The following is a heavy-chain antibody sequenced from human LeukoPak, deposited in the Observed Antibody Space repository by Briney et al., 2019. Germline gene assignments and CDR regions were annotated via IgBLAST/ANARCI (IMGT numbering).Heavy chain of an antibody. CDR3: ARLRDSSSLHFDY. J-gene: IGHJ4*02. CDR1: GYTFTRYG. D-gene: IGHD6-6*01. CDR2: ISASNGNT. Sequence: ASVKVSCKASGYTFTRYGISWVRQAPGQGLQWLGWISASNGNTNYAQKFRDRVTMSTDTSTSTAYMELRSLRSDDTAVYYCARLRDSSSLHFDYWGQGTLVTVSS. V-gene: IGHV1-18*01.